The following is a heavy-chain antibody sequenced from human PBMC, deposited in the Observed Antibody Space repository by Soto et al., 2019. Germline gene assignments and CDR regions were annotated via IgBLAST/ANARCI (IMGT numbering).Heavy chain of an antibody. CDR1: GFTFSGSS. CDR2: ISSLSSTI. Sequence: AGGSLRLSCAASGFTFSGSSFNWVRQAPGKGLEWVAYISSLSSTIHYADSVKGRFTISRDNANNFLYLQMDSLRDEDTAVYYCARDLYTLQPRVDYWGQGTLVTVSS. V-gene: IGHV3-48*02. D-gene: IGHD2-2*02. CDR3: ARDLYTLQPRVDY. J-gene: IGHJ4*02.